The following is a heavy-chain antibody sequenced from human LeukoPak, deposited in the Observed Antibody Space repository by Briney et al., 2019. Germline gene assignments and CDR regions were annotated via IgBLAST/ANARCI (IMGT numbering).Heavy chain of an antibody. V-gene: IGHV3-21*01. Sequence: GGSLRLSCAASGFTFSSYSMNWVRQAPGKGLEWVSFISTSSSYIYYTDSVKGRFTISRDNAKNSLYLQMNSLRAEDTAVYYCAREGSITIFWYFDYWGQGTLVTVSS. CDR3: AREGSITIFWYFDY. CDR1: GFTFSSYS. J-gene: IGHJ4*02. D-gene: IGHD3-9*01. CDR2: ISTSSSYI.